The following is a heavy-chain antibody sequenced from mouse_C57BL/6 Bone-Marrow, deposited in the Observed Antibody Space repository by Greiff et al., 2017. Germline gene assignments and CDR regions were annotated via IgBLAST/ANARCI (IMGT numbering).Heavy chain of an antibody. CDR1: GYTFTDYE. Sequence: VQLQQSGAELVRPGASVTLSCKASGYTFTDYEMHWVKQTPVHGLEWIGAIDPETGGTAYNQKFKGKAILTADKSSSTAYMELRSLTSEDSAVXYCTSPPYYYGSSFAYWGQGTLVTVSA. V-gene: IGHV1-15*01. J-gene: IGHJ3*01. CDR3: TSPPYYYGSSFAY. CDR2: IDPETGGT. D-gene: IGHD1-1*01.